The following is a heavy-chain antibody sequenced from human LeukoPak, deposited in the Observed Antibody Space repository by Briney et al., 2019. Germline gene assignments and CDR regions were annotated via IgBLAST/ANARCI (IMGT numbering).Heavy chain of an antibody. J-gene: IGHJ1*01. CDR1: GCTFTSYG. CDR3: ARDSVTMIVVARRYFQH. V-gene: IGHV1-18*01. CDR2: ISAYNGNT. D-gene: IGHD3-22*01. Sequence: ASVKVSCKASGCTFTSYGISWVRQAPGQGLEWMGWISAYNGNTNYAQKLQGRVTMTTDTSTSTAYMELRSLRSDDTAVYYCARDSVTMIVVARRYFQHWGQGTLVTVPS.